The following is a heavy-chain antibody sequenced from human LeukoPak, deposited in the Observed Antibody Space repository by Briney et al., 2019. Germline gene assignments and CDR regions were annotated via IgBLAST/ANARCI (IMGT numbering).Heavy chain of an antibody. D-gene: IGHD4-11*01. CDR2: IYGDIT. CDR3: AKALVTSPIYNWYFDL. Sequence: PGWSLRLSCAGSGFTSSNYAMFWVRQAPGKGLDWVSGIYGDITFDADSVKGRFTISRDGSKNTLFLQMNSLRADDTALYYCAKALVTSPIYNWYFDLWGRGTLVTVSS. J-gene: IGHJ2*01. CDR1: GFTSSNYA. V-gene: IGHV3-23*01.